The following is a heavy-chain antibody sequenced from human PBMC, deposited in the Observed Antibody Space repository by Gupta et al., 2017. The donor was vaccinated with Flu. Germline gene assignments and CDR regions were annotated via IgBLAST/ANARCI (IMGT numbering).Heavy chain of an antibody. D-gene: IGHD5-12*01. CDR3: AKDRGYNGLGLEH. J-gene: IGHJ4*02. V-gene: IGHV3-9*01. Sequence: VRQVPGKGWEWVAGLSWNSGVIGYADSVKGRFTNSRDNAKNSLYLQMNSLRVEDTALYFCAKDRGYNGLGLEHWGQGTLVTVSS. CDR2: LSWNSGVI.